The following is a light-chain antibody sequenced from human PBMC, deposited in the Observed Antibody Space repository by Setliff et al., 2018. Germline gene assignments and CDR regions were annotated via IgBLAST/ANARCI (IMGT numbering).Light chain of an antibody. CDR1: YSDIGGHDR. CDR2: EVF. V-gene: IGLV2-18*02. CDR3: GSFSSTTTFDV. Sequence: QSALTQPPSVSGSPGQSVTISCTGTYSDIGGHDRVSWYQQPPGAAPKLIIYEVFHRPSGVPGRFSGSKSGTTASLTISGLQAEDEADYFCGSFSSTTTFDVFGPGTKVTVL. J-gene: IGLJ1*01.